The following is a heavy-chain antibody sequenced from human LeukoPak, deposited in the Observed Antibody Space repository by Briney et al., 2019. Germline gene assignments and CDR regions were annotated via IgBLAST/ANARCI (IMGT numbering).Heavy chain of an antibody. J-gene: IGHJ4*02. CDR2: IYSGGST. CDR1: GFTVSSNY. Sequence: GGSLRLTCAASGFTVSSNYMSWVRQAPWKGLEWVSVIYSGGSTYYADSVKGRFTISRDNSKNTLYLQMNSLRAEDTAVYYCARVVDHDYGDYYLDYWGQGTLVTVSS. V-gene: IGHV3-53*01. D-gene: IGHD4-17*01. CDR3: ARVVDHDYGDYYLDY.